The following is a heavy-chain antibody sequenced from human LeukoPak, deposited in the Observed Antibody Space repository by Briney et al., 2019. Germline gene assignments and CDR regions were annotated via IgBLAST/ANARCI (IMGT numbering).Heavy chain of an antibody. CDR2: IFYGDST. D-gene: IGHD1-14*01. Sequence: SETLSLTCTVSGVSLNPYYWNWVRQTPGQGLERIGYIFYGDSTDYNPSLAGRVTISVDKSNNQFSLKLNSVTAADTAVYYCVRGSPDYFFDYWGQGTLVTVSS. CDR3: VRGSPDYFFDY. V-gene: IGHV4-59*12. CDR1: GVSLNPYY. J-gene: IGHJ4*02.